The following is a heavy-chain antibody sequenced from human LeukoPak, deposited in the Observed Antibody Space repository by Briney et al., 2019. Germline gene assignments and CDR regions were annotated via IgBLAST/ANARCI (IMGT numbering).Heavy chain of an antibody. CDR2: ISGSGGST. V-gene: IGHV3-23*01. CDR3: AKRIEYRGAPGVFDY. D-gene: IGHD1-26*01. Sequence: SGGSLRLSCAASGFTFSSYSMNWVRQAPGKGLEWVSAISGSGGSTYYADSVKGRFTISRDNSRNTLYLQMNSLRAEDTAVYYCAKRIEYRGAPGVFDYWGQGTLVTVSS. J-gene: IGHJ4*02. CDR1: GFTFSSYS.